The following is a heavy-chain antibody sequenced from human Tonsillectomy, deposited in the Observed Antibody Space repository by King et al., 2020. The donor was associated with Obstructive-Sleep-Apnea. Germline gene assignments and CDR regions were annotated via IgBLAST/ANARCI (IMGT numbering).Heavy chain of an antibody. J-gene: IGHJ4*02. CDR2: IYYSGST. CDR1: GGSISDYY. D-gene: IGHD4-23*01. Sequence: VQLQESGPGLVKPSETLSLTCTVSGGSISDYYWSWIRQPPGKGLEWVGYIYYSGSTNYNPSLKSRVTISVDTSTNQFSLKLSSVTAADTAVYYCARDYGGAYYFDYWGQGTLVTVSS. V-gene: IGHV4-59*01. CDR3: ARDYGGAYYFDY.